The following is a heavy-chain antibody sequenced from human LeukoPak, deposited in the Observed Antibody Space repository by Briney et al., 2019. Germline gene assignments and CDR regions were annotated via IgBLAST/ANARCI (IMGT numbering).Heavy chain of an antibody. V-gene: IGHV3-23*01. Sequence: GGSLRLSCAASGFAFSSHALSWVRQAPGQGLEWVSSLSGSGYNTYYADSVKGRFTISRDNSKNTVYLQMNSLRAEDTAVYYCAKDPYGTRYFDYWGQGTLVTVSS. D-gene: IGHD2-2*01. CDR1: GFAFSSHA. J-gene: IGHJ4*02. CDR3: AKDPYGTRYFDY. CDR2: LSGSGYNT.